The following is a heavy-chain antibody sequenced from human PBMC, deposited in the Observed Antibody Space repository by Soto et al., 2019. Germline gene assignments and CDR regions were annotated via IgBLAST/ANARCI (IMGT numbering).Heavy chain of an antibody. D-gene: IGHD6-19*01. CDR2: IWYDGSNK. CDR1: GFTFSSYG. CDR3: ARQYSSGWPYYYYYSMDV. Sequence: QVQLVESGGGVVQPGRSLRLSCAASGFTFSSYGMHWVRQAPGKGLEWVAVIWYDGSNKYYADSVKGRFTISRDNSKNTLYLQMNSLRAEDTAVYYCARQYSSGWPYYYYYSMDVWGQGTTVTVSS. J-gene: IGHJ6*02. V-gene: IGHV3-33*01.